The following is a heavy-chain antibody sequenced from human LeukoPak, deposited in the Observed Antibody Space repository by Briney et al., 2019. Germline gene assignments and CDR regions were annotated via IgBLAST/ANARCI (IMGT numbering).Heavy chain of an antibody. V-gene: IGHV3-7*01. D-gene: IGHD3-9*01. Sequence: GGSLRLSCAASGFTFSSYWMSWVRQAPGKGLEWVANINQDGSEKYYVDSVKGRFTISRDNAKNSLYLQMNSLRAEDTAVYYCAKDFGDWLSLDAFDIWGQGTMVTVSS. CDR1: GFTFSSYW. CDR3: AKDFGDWLSLDAFDI. CDR2: INQDGSEK. J-gene: IGHJ3*02.